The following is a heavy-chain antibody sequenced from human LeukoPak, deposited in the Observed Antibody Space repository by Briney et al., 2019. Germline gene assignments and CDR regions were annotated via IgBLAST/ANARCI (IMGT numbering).Heavy chain of an antibody. CDR3: ARDPSGTGSWYDY. Sequence: PSETLSLTCTVSGGSISGYFWSWIRQPPGKGLEWIAYVYSSGSPNYNPSLKSRVTISLDTSKHQFSLKLTSVTAADTAVYYCARDPSGTGSWYDYWGQGILVTVSS. CDR2: VYSSGSP. V-gene: IGHV4-59*01. D-gene: IGHD6-13*01. CDR1: GGSISGYF. J-gene: IGHJ4*02.